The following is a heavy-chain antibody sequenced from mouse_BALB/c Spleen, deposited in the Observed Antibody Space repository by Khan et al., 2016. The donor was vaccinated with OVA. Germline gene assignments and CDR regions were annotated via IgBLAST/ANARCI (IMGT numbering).Heavy chain of an antibody. CDR2: ISSGGSHT. Sequence: EVELVESGGDLVKPGGSLKLSCAASGFTFSSYGMSWVRQTPDKRLEWVATISSGGSHTYYPDSVKGRFTFSRDNAKNTLYLQMSSLKSEDTAMYYCARHETTMILFAYWGQGTLVTVSA. J-gene: IGHJ3*01. CDR3: ARHETTMILFAY. D-gene: IGHD2-4*01. CDR1: GFTFSSYG. V-gene: IGHV5-6*01.